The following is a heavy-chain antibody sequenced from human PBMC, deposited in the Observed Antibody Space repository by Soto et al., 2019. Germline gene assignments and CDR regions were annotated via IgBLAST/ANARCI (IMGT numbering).Heavy chain of an antibody. CDR2: IIPISGTT. CDR1: GGTFSTHA. J-gene: IGHJ6*02. D-gene: IGHD2-15*01. CDR3: ARGYCSGGNCYSGMDV. V-gene: IGHV1-69*13. Sequence: ASVKVSCKASGGTFSTHAIIWVRQAPGHGLEWMGGIIPISGTTYYTQKFQGRVTITADEPTSTAFMELSSLKSDDTAVFYCARGYCSGGNCYSGMDVWGQGTMVTVS.